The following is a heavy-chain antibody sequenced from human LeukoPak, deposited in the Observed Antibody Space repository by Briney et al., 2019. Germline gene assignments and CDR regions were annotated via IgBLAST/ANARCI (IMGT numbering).Heavy chain of an antibody. Sequence: GGSLRLSCAASGFTSDDSGTSWVRQVPGKGLEWVSFINWNGDSRGYVDSVKGRFTVSRDKATKSLYLEMNSLRDEDTAFFYCARVGESIYGTAMDAFHIGSEGTLVTVSS. V-gene: IGHV3-20*04. D-gene: IGHD3-3*01. CDR3: ARVGESIYGTAMDAFHI. J-gene: IGHJ3*02. CDR1: GFTSDDSG. CDR2: INWNGDSR.